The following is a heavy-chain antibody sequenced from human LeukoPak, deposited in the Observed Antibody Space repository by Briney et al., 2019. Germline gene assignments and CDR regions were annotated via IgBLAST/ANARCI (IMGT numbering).Heavy chain of an antibody. CDR3: ARGYSSGWYVYFDY. D-gene: IGHD6-19*01. CDR1: GGSISSYY. V-gene: IGHV4-4*07. J-gene: IGHJ4*02. Sequence: SETLSLTCTVSGGSISSYYWSWIRQPSGKGLEWIGRIYTSGSTNYNPSLKSRVTMSVDTSKNQFSLKLSSVTAADTAVYYCARGYSSGWYVYFDYWGQGTLVTVSS. CDR2: IYTSGST.